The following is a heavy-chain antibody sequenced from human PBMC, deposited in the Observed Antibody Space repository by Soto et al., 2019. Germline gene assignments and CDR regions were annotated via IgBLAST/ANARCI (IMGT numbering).Heavy chain of an antibody. D-gene: IGHD4-17*01. Sequence: SETLSLTCSVSGGSISSSSYYWGWIRQPPGKGLEWIGNIYYSGSTYYNPSLKSRVTISVDSSMKHFSLKLSSVTAADTAVYYCARLRTTVVTPDNWGQGTLVTVSS. CDR1: GGSISSSSYY. J-gene: IGHJ4*02. CDR2: IYYSGST. V-gene: IGHV4-39*02. CDR3: ARLRTTVVTPDN.